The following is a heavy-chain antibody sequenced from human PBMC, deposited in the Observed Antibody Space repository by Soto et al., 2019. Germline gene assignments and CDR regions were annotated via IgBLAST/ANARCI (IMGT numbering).Heavy chain of an antibody. CDR2: IYSGGGT. CDR3: ATRRATAPY. Sequence: EVRLVQSGGGLVQPGGSLRLSSAASMFIVSDNYMSWVRQAPGKGLEWVSLIYSGGGTDYAESVKGRFTISRDNSKNTLDLQMNSLKAEDTGIYYCATRRATAPYWGQGTVFTVSP. D-gene: IGHD5-12*01. CDR1: MFIVSDNY. J-gene: IGHJ4*02. V-gene: IGHV3-66*01.